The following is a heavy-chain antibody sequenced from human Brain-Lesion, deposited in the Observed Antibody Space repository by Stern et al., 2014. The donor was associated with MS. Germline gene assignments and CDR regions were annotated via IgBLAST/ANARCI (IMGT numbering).Heavy chain of an antibody. CDR2: IYQSGGT. D-gene: IGHD1-14*01. J-gene: IGHJ3*02. CDR3: ARELPDLNAFDI. V-gene: IGHV4-4*02. CDR1: GGSISSSNW. Sequence: VQLEESGPGLVKPSGTLSLTCAVSGGSISSSNWGGWVRQSPGKGLEWIGEIYQSGGTKYSPSFESRVIISVDKSKNQFSLKLSYVTAADTAVYYCARELPDLNAFDIWGQGTMVTVSS.